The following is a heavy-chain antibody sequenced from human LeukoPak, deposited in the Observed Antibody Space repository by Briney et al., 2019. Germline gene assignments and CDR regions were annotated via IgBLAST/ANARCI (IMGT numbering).Heavy chain of an antibody. J-gene: IGHJ4*02. CDR2: IYYSGNT. CDR3: ARHGSGYYLFDY. V-gene: IGHV4-59*08. D-gene: IGHD3-3*01. Sequence: PSETLSLTCTVSGGSISSYYWSWIRQPPGKGLEWIGYIYYSGNTNYNPSLKSRVIISVDTSKDRFSLRLSSVTAADTAVYYCARHGSGYYLFDYWGQGTLVTVSS. CDR1: GGSISSYY.